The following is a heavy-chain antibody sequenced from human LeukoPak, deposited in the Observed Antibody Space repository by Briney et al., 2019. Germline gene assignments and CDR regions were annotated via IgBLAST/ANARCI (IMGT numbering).Heavy chain of an antibody. CDR2: MNPSGGTT. CDR3: ARGPASSGGLPPGAFDM. V-gene: IGHV1-46*01. J-gene: IGHJ3*02. D-gene: IGHD6-25*01. CDR1: GYTFSRYY. Sequence: GASVKVSCKASGYTFSRYYIHWVRQAPGQGLEWMGKMNPSGGTTTYAQKFQGRVTVTRDTPTSTVYMEMSSLRPEDTAVYYCARGPASSGGLPPGAFDMWGQGTMVTVSS.